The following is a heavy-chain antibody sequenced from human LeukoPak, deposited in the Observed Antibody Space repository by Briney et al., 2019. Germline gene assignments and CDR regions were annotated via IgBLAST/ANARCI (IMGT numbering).Heavy chain of an antibody. Sequence: SQTLSLTCAISGDSVSTNSATWTWLRQSPSRGLEWLGRTNYRSKWYNDYAVSMKSRITINPDTSKNQFSPQLNSVTPEDTAVYYCARLVGASWFDSWGQGTLVTVSS. V-gene: IGHV6-1*01. J-gene: IGHJ5*01. CDR2: TNYRSKWYN. D-gene: IGHD1-26*01. CDR3: ARLVGASWFDS. CDR1: GDSVSTNSAT.